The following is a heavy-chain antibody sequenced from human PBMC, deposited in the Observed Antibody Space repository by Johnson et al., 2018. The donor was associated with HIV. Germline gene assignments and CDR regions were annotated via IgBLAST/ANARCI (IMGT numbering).Heavy chain of an antibody. D-gene: IGHD3-9*01. J-gene: IGHJ3*02. CDR1: GFTFDTYG. CDR2: IRYDGSNK. CDR3: AKDLRVFDWFNAYDAFDI. Sequence: VQLVESGGGVVQPGRSLRLSCAASGFTFDTYGMHWVRQAPGKGLEWVAFIRYDGSNKYYADSVKGRFTISRDNSKNTLYLQMNSLRAEDTAVYYCAKDLRVFDWFNAYDAFDIWGQGTMVTVSS. V-gene: IGHV3-30*02.